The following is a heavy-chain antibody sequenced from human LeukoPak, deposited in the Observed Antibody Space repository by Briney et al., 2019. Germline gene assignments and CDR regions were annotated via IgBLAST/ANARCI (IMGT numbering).Heavy chain of an antibody. J-gene: IGHJ4*02. CDR1: GGSISSSNW. CDR3: ARGRITMVRGVIIYYYFDY. CDR2: INHSGST. Sequence: PSGTLSLTCAVSGGSISSSNWWSWVRQPPGKGLEWIGEINHSGSTNYNPSLKSRVTISVDTSKNQFSLKLSSVTAADTAVYYCARGRITMVRGVIIYYYFDYWGQGTLVTVSS. D-gene: IGHD3-10*01. V-gene: IGHV4-4*02.